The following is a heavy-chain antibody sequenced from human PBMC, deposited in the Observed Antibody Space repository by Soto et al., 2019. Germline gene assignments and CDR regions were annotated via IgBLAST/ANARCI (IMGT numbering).Heavy chain of an antibody. Sequence: PSKTLSLTCSVFDVSLNNYYWAWIRQSTGKGLEWIGEIGHGGYTNYAPSLKSRVSMSADTSKSQFLLNFTSATVADTGLYFCARGPGGYTPGYGFDVWSQGTTVT. D-gene: IGHD3-9*01. V-gene: IGHV4-34*01. CDR3: ARGPGGYTPGYGFDV. J-gene: IGHJ3*01. CDR1: DVSLNNYY. CDR2: IGHGGYT.